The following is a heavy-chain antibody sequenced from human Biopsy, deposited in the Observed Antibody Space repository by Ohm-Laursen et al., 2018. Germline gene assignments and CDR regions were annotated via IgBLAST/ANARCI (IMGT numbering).Heavy chain of an antibody. CDR1: GGSFTGHY. Sequence: SDTLSLTCTVSGGSFTGHYWSWIRQPPGKGLEWIGHISYTGYTSYNASLKSRVTISVDTSRNHFSLRLGSLTVADTAVYYCARGSNDFGGLYFPRWGQGTLLTVSS. CDR2: ISYTGYT. D-gene: IGHD4-23*01. J-gene: IGHJ4*02. V-gene: IGHV4-59*11. CDR3: ARGSNDFGGLYFPR.